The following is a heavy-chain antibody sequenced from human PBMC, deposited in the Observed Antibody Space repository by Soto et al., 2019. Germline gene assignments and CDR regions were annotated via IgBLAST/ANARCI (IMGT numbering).Heavy chain of an antibody. CDR1: GFSFSTYD. V-gene: IGHV3-64D*06. CDR2: ISPNGAAT. Sequence: PGGSLRLSCSASGFSFSTYDVHWVRQAPAKGLEFVAGISPNGAATYYADSVKGRSTISRDNSKNTLYLQVSSLAPDDTAVYYCVKLSDYWDLGTRGTVSS. J-gene: IGHJ4*02. CDR3: VKLSDY.